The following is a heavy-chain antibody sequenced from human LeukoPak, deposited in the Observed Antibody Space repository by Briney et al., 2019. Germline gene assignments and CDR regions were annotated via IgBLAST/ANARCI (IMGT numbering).Heavy chain of an antibody. D-gene: IGHD4/OR15-4a*01. Sequence: ASVKVSCKASGYTFTSYGISWVRQAPGQGLEWIGWISAYNGNTNYAQKLQGRVTMTTDTSTSTAYMELRSLRSDDTAVFYCARGDMTIHAFDIWGQGTMVTVSS. V-gene: IGHV1-18*01. J-gene: IGHJ3*02. CDR3: ARGDMTIHAFDI. CDR2: ISAYNGNT. CDR1: GYTFTSYG.